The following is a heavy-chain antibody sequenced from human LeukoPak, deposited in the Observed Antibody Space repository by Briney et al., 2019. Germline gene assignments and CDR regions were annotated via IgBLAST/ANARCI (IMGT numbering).Heavy chain of an antibody. V-gene: IGHV3-20*04. Sequence: GGSLKLSCAASGFTFDDYGMSWVRQAPGKGLEWVSGINWNGGSTGYADSVQGRFTISRDNAKNSLYLQMNSLRAEDTALYYCARAPWTRGSSGYYYQYWYFDLWGRGTLVTVSS. CDR1: GFTFDDYG. D-gene: IGHD3-22*01. CDR2: INWNGGST. CDR3: ARAPWTRGSSGYYYQYWYFDL. J-gene: IGHJ2*01.